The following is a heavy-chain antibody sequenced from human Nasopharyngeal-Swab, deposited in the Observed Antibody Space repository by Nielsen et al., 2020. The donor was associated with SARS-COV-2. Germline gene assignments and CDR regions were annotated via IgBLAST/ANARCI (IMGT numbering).Heavy chain of an antibody. CDR3: ATSPVLPVAVAAINWFDP. D-gene: IGHD6-19*01. CDR1: GYTLTELS. Sequence: ASVKVSCKVSGYTLTELSMHWVRQAPGKGLEWMGGFDPEDGETIYAQKFQGRVTMTEDTSTDTAYMELSSLRSEDTAVYYCATSPVLPVAVAAINWFDPWGRGTLVTVSS. CDR2: FDPEDGET. J-gene: IGHJ5*02. V-gene: IGHV1-24*01.